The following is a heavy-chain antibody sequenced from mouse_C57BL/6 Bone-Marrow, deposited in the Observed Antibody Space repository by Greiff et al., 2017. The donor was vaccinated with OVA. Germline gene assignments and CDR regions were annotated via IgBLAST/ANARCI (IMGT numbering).Heavy chain of an antibody. CDR1: GFTFSDYG. V-gene: IGHV5-17*01. D-gene: IGHD1-1*01. Sequence: DVKLVESGGGLVKPGGSLKLSCAASGFTFSDYGMHWVRQAPEKGLEWVAYISSGSSTIYYADTVKGRFTISRDNAKNTLFLQRTRLRSEDTAMYYCARDYYGSSYYLDYWGQGTTLTVSS. CDR3: ARDYYGSSYYLDY. J-gene: IGHJ2*01. CDR2: ISSGSSTI.